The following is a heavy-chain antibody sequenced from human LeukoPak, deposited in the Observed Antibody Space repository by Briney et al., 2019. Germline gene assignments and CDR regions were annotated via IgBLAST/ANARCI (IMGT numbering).Heavy chain of an antibody. V-gene: IGHV4-61*08. CDR2: IYYSGST. CDR3: AREGNDYDSSGFDY. CDR1: GASIRSGDYY. Sequence: SQTLSLTCTVSGASIRSGDYYWSWIRQPPGKGLEWIGYIYYSGSTNYNPSLKSRVTISVDTSKNQFSLKLSSVTAADTAVYYCAREGNDYDSSGFDYWGQGTLVTVSS. D-gene: IGHD3-22*01. J-gene: IGHJ4*02.